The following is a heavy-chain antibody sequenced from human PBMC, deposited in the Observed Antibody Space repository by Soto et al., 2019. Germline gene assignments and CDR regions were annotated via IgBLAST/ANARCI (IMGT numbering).Heavy chain of an antibody. Sequence: QVQLVQSGAEVKKPGASVKVSCKPSGYTLTDLYIHWVRQDPGQGLEWMGWIDPRSGDRRYTQKFQGRVTMSRDTSASTVYMELSSLTSDDTAVYFGARDNYGPLDYWGQGTLVTVSS. CDR1: GYTLTDLY. D-gene: IGHD3-10*01. CDR3: ARDNYGPLDY. CDR2: IDPRSGDR. V-gene: IGHV1-2*02. J-gene: IGHJ4*02.